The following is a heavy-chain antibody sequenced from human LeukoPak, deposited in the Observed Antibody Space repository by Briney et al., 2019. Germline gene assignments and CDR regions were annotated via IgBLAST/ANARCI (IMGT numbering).Heavy chain of an antibody. D-gene: IGHD6-19*01. V-gene: IGHV3-21*01. CDR2: VSSSSSYI. CDR3: ARDQSSGTLN. CDR1: GFTFSSYS. J-gene: IGHJ4*02. Sequence: VGSLRLSCAASGFTFSSYSMNWVRQAPGKGLEWVSSVSSSSSYIYYADSVKGRFTISRDNAKNSLYLQMNSLRAEDTAVYYCARDQSSGTLNWGQGTLVTVSS.